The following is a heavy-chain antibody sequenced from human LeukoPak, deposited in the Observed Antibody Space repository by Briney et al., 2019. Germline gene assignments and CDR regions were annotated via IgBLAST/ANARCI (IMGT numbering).Heavy chain of an antibody. V-gene: IGHV3-21*01. D-gene: IGHD1-1*01. CDR2: ISSSSSYR. Sequence: TGGSLRLSCTGSGFTFSSYSMNWVRQAPGKGLEWVSSISSSSSYRYYEESVKGRFSISRDNAKNSLYLQMNSLRAEDTAVYYCARGVPYYWGQGTLVTVSS. CDR3: ARGVPYY. J-gene: IGHJ4*02. CDR1: GFTFSSYS.